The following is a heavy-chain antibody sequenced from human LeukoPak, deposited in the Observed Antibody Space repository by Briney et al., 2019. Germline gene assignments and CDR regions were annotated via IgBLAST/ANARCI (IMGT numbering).Heavy chain of an antibody. Sequence: SVKVSCKASGYTFTGYYMHWVRQAPEQGLEWMGGIIPIFGTANYAQKFQGRVTITADESTSTAYMALSSLRSEDTAVYYCASSHGLYVATMTFDYWGQGTLVTVSS. D-gene: IGHD5-12*01. V-gene: IGHV1-69*13. CDR1: GYTFTGYY. J-gene: IGHJ4*02. CDR3: ASSHGLYVATMTFDY. CDR2: IIPIFGTA.